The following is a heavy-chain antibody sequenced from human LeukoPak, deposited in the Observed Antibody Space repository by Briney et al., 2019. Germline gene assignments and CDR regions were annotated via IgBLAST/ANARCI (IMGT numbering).Heavy chain of an antibody. CDR3: ARRLSGSYPLFDY. Sequence: PSETLSLTCTISGGSTTGYFWSWIRQPPGKGLEWIGYVFYSGGTLYNPSLDSRVTISVDTSKTQFSLKLSSVTAADTAVYYCARRLSGSYPLFDYWGQGTLVTVSS. D-gene: IGHD3-10*01. J-gene: IGHJ4*02. V-gene: IGHV4-59*08. CDR1: GGSTTGYF. CDR2: VFYSGGT.